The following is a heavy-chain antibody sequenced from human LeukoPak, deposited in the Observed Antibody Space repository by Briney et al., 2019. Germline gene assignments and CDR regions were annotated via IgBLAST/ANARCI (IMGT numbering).Heavy chain of an antibody. V-gene: IGHV3-21*01. J-gene: IGHJ4*02. CDR2: ISSSSSYI. CDR1: GFTFSSYS. D-gene: IGHD5-12*01. Sequence: GALRLSCAASGFTFSSYSMNWVRQAPGKGLEWVSSISSSSSYIYYADSVKGRFPISRENAKNSLYLQMNSLRAEDTAVYYCARDDIVALFDYWGQGTLVTVSS. CDR3: ARDDIVALFDY.